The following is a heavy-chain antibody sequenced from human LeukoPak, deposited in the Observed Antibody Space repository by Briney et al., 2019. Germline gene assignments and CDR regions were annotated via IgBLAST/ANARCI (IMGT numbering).Heavy chain of an antibody. CDR3: ARSTTPNENEYFEH. CDR1: GYTFTGYY. Sequence: ASVKVSCKASGYTFTGYYMHWVRQAPGQGLEWTGWINPNSGGTNYAQKFQGRVIMTRDTSISTAYMELSRLRSDDTAVYYCARSTTPNENEYFEHWGQGTLVTVSS. V-gene: IGHV1-2*02. CDR2: INPNSGGT. J-gene: IGHJ1*01. D-gene: IGHD2/OR15-2a*01.